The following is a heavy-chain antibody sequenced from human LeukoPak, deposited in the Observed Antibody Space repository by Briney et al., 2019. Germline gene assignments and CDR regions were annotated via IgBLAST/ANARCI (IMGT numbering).Heavy chain of an antibody. J-gene: IGHJ4*02. CDR2: IYTSGST. V-gene: IGHV4-4*07. CDR3: ARDALGYCSSTSCYRPLYY. D-gene: IGHD2-2*02. CDR1: GGSIRSYY. Sequence: PSETLSLTCTVSGGSIRSYYWSWMRQPAGKGLEWIGRIYTSGSTNYNPSLKSRVTMSVDTSKNQFSLKLSSVTAADTAVYYCARDALGYCSSTSCYRPLYYWGQGTLVTVSS.